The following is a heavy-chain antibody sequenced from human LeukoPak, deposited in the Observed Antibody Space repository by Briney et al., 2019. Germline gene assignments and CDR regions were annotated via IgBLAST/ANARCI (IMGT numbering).Heavy chain of an antibody. Sequence: PSETLSLTCTVSGGSISSYYWSWIRQPPGKGLEWIGYIYYSGSTNYNPSLKCRVTISVDTSKNQFSLKLSSVTAADTAVYYCARRATVTRSLDYWGQGTLVTVSS. J-gene: IGHJ4*02. CDR3: ARRATVTRSLDY. V-gene: IGHV4-59*08. CDR2: IYYSGST. D-gene: IGHD4-17*01. CDR1: GGSISSYY.